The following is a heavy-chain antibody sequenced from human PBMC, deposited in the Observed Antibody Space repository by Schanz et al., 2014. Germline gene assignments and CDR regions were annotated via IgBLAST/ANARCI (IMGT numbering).Heavy chain of an antibody. CDR3: ARDGGRDGYNLGFDV. J-gene: IGHJ3*01. V-gene: IGHV3-53*01. CDR1: GFTVNTNY. D-gene: IGHD5-12*01. Sequence: EVQLVESGGGLIQPGGSLRLSCAVSGFTVNTNYMSWVRQAPGKGLEWISSMYINSGSTKYADSVKGRFIISRDSSKTTRCRQMNSLRAEDTAVYFCARDGGRDGYNLGFDVWGQGTLVTVSS. CDR2: MYINSGST.